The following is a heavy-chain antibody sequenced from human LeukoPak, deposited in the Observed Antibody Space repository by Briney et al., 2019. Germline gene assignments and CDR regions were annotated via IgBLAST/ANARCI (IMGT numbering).Heavy chain of an antibody. CDR3: ARVDIVVVPAAGDNWFDP. CDR1: GYTFTGYY. V-gene: IGHV1-2*02. Sequence: ASVKVSCKASGYTFTGYYLHWVRQAPGQGLEWMGWINPNSGDTYFAQSSQGRVTMTRDTSINTAYMELSGLRSDDTAVYYCARVDIVVVPAAGDNWFDPWGQGTLVTVSS. J-gene: IGHJ5*02. CDR2: INPNSGDT. D-gene: IGHD2-2*01.